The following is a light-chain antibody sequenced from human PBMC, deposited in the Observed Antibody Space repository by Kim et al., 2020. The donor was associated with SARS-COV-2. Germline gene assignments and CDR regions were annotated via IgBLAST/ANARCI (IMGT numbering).Light chain of an antibody. CDR2: GSS. Sequence: SPGESATLSCRASHSVSTNYLAWYQQKRGQAPRLLIYGSSRRATGIPDRFSGSGSGTDFTLTISRLEPEDFAMYYCQQYSSFPRTFGQGTKVDIK. V-gene: IGKV3-20*01. CDR3: QQYSSFPRT. CDR1: HSVSTNY. J-gene: IGKJ1*01.